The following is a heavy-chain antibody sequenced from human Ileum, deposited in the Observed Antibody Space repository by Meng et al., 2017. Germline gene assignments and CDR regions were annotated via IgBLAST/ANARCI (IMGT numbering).Heavy chain of an antibody. V-gene: IGHV4-61*02. CDR3: ARGNSVYSSRGLLFDI. J-gene: IGHJ3*02. CDR2: IYTSGYT. Sequence: SETLSLTCTVSGGSISSDDSYWTWIRQPAGKGLEWIGRIYTSGYTDYNPSLKSRVTISVDTSKNLFSLNLSSVTATDTAVYFCARGNSVYSSRGLLFDIWGQGTVVTVSS. CDR1: GGSISSDDSY. D-gene: IGHD5-12*01.